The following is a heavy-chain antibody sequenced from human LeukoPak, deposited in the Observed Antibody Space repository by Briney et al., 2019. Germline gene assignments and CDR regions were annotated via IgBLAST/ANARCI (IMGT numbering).Heavy chain of an antibody. J-gene: IGHJ4*02. D-gene: IGHD6-6*01. V-gene: IGHV4-39*01. CDR3: ARSGSSGTRDY. CDR1: GGSISSGDYY. Sequence: SETLSLTCTVSGGSISSGDYYWGWIRQPPGKGLEWIGSIYYSGSTYYNPSLKSRVTISVDTSKNRFSLKLSSVTAADTAVYYCARSGSSGTRDYWGQGTLVTVSS. CDR2: IYYSGST.